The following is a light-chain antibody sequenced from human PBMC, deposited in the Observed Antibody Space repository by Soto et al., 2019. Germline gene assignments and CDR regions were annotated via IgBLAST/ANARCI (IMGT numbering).Light chain of an antibody. Sequence: SFLTQSPATLSLSPGERATVSCRASQTAISDYLAWYQQKPGQAPRLLIYGTSSRASGVPDRFSGSTSGTDFILTINRLESEDFAVYYCQQGFTFGPGTRVD. CDR1: QTAISDY. CDR2: GTS. V-gene: IGKV3D-20*02. CDR3: QQGFT. J-gene: IGKJ3*01.